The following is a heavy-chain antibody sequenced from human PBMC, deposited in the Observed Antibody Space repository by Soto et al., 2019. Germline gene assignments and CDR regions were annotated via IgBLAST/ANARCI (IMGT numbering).Heavy chain of an antibody. CDR3: ATSRWLQFYFDY. Sequence: ASVKVSCKASGYTFPSYAMHWVRQAPGQRLEWMGWINAGNGNTKYSQKFQGRVTITRDTSASTAYMELSSLRSEDTAVYYCATSRWLQFYFDYWGQGTLVTVSS. J-gene: IGHJ4*02. D-gene: IGHD5-12*01. CDR1: GYTFPSYA. CDR2: INAGNGNT. V-gene: IGHV1-3*01.